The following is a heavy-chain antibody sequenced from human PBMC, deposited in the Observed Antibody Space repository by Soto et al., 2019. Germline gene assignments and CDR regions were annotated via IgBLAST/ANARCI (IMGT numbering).Heavy chain of an antibody. CDR2: ISDDGSNK. J-gene: IGHJ4*02. Sequence: QVQLVESGGGVVQPGRSLRLSCAASGFTFSSYAMHWVRQAPGKGLEWVAVISDDGSNKYYADSVKGRFTISRENSKNTLYLQMNSLRAEDTAVYYCARPGDGGYASFEYWGQGTLVTVSS. CDR3: ARPGDGGYASFEY. CDR1: GFTFSSYA. D-gene: IGHD5-12*01. V-gene: IGHV3-30-3*01.